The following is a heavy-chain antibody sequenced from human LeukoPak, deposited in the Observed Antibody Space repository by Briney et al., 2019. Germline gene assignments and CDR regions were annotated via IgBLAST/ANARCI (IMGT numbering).Heavy chain of an antibody. D-gene: IGHD4-17*01. Sequence: GASVKVSCKASGYTFTGYYMHGVRQAPGRGREGMGRINPNRGGTNYAQKFQGRVTMTRDKSISTAYMELSRLRSDDTAVYYCARAQPNYGDYVNWGQGTLVTVSS. J-gene: IGHJ4*02. CDR2: INPNRGGT. CDR3: ARAQPNYGDYVN. V-gene: IGHV1-2*06. CDR1: GYTFTGYY.